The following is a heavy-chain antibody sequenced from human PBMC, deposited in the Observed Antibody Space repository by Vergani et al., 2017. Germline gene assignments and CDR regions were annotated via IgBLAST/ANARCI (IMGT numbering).Heavy chain of an antibody. D-gene: IGHD4-23*01. CDR1: GFTFSSYA. CDR3: AKDPYLRRWGYGMDV. Sequence: EVQLLESGGGLVQPGGSLRLSCAASGFTFSSYAMSWVRQAPGKGLEWVSASSGSGGSTYYADSVKGRFTISRDNSKNTLYLQRNSLRAEDTAVYYCAKDPYLRRWGYGMDVWGQGTTVTVSS. J-gene: IGHJ6*02. CDR2: SSGSGGST. V-gene: IGHV3-23*01.